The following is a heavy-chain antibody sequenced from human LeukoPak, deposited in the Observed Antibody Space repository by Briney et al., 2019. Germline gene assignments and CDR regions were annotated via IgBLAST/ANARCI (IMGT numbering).Heavy chain of an antibody. V-gene: IGHV1-46*01. CDR3: ARDNSVEDTAWWFDP. D-gene: IGHD4-23*01. J-gene: IGHJ5*02. Sequence: GASVKVSCKASGYTFTSYYMHWVRQAPGQGVEGMGIINPSGGSTSYAQKFQGRVTMTRDMSTSTDYMELSSLRSEDTAVYYCARDNSVEDTAWWFDPWGQGTLVTVSS. CDR1: GYTFTSYY. CDR2: INPSGGST.